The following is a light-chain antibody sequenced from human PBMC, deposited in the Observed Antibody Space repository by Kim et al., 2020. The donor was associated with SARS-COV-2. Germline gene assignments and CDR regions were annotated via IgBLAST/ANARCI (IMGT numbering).Light chain of an antibody. CDR2: GAS. Sequence: EIVMTQSPVTVSVSPGERATLSCRASQSVNSNLAWYQQRPGQAPRLLIYGASTRATGVPARFSGSGSGTEFTLTISSLQSEDFALYYCQQYKDWPPHTFGGGNKLEI. J-gene: IGKJ4*01. CDR1: QSVNSN. V-gene: IGKV3-15*01. CDR3: QQYKDWPPHT.